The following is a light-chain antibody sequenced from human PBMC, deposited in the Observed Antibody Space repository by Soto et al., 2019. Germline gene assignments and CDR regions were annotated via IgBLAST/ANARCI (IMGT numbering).Light chain of an antibody. CDR2: AVS. CDR3: SSYTTSSTVI. CDR1: SSAVGDHNY. V-gene: IGLV2-14*03. Sequence: QSALTQPASVSGSPGQSITISCTGTSSAVGDHNYVSWYQQQPGKAPKLMIYAVSNRPSGVSNRFSGSKSGNTASLTISGLQAEDEADYYCSSYTTSSTVIFGGGTKLTVL. J-gene: IGLJ2*01.